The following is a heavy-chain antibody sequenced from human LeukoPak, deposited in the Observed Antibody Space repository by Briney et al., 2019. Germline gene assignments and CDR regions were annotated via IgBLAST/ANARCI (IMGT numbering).Heavy chain of an antibody. Sequence: SETLSLTCTVSGGSISSYYWSWIRQPPGRGLEWIGYIYYSGSTNYNPSLKSRVTISVDTSKNQFSLKLSSVTAADTAVYYCATWRLVHDYGDSGAFDIWGQGTMVTVSS. CDR3: ATWRLVHDYGDSGAFDI. CDR1: GGSISSYY. J-gene: IGHJ3*02. CDR2: IYYSGST. V-gene: IGHV4-59*12. D-gene: IGHD4-17*01.